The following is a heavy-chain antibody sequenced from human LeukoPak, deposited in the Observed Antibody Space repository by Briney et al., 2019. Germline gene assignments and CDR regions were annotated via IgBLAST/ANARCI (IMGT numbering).Heavy chain of an antibody. V-gene: IGHV4-59*08. D-gene: IGHD2-8*02. CDR3: ARRMTPGGCFGP. Sequence: LEWIGYIYYSGITNYNPSLKSRVTMSVGTSKNHFYLELSSVTAADTAVYYSARRMTPGGCFGPWGQGTLVTVSS. J-gene: IGHJ5*02. CDR2: IYYSGIT.